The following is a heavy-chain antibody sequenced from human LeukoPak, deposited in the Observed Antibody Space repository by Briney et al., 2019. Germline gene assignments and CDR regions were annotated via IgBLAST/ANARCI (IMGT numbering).Heavy chain of an antibody. D-gene: IGHD3-3*01. CDR1: GFTFSKYA. V-gene: IGHV3-64D*06. CDR2: ISSDGGTT. CDR3: VKGGVVTTRSFDS. Sequence: GGSLRLSCSASGFTFSKYAMHWVRQAPGKGLEYVSAISSDGGTTYYADSVKGRFTISRDNSKNTLDLQISSQRAEDTAVYFCVKGGVVTTRSFDSWGQGTLVTVSS. J-gene: IGHJ4*02.